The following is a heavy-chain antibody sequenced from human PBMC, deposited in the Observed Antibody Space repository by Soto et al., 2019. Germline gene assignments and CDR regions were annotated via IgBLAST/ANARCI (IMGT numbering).Heavy chain of an antibody. J-gene: IGHJ6*02. D-gene: IGHD6-13*01. Sequence: GGSLRLSCAASGFTFSSYGMHWVRQAPGKGLEWVAVIWYDGSNKYYADSVKGRFTISRDNSKNTLYLQMNSLRAEDTAVYYCARDMVYSSSRVAAVNSPVNSPDEPYYYYYGMDVWGQGTTVTVSS. CDR1: GFTFSSYG. CDR2: IWYDGSNK. V-gene: IGHV3-33*01. CDR3: ARDMVYSSSRVAAVNSPVNSPDEPYYYYYGMDV.